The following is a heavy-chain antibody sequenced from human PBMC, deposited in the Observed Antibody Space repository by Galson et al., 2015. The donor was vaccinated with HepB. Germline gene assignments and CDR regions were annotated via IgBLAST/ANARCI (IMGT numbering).Heavy chain of an antibody. V-gene: IGHV4-39*01. D-gene: IGHD2-2*01. Sequence: TLSLTCTVSGGSISSSSYYWGRLRQPPGQGLGGIGSIYYSGSTYYNPFLKSRVTISVDTSKNQFSLKLSPVTAADTAVYYCARRGCSSTSCLFDLWGRGTLVTVSS. CDR3: ARRGCSSTSCLFDL. J-gene: IGHJ2*01. CDR1: GGSISSSSYY. CDR2: IYYSGST.